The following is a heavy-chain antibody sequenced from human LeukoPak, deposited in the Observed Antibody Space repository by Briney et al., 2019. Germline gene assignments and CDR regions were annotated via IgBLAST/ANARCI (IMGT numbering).Heavy chain of an antibody. CDR2: IKWNGGST. CDR1: GFTFDDYG. V-gene: IGHV3-20*04. D-gene: IGHD2-2*01. CDR3: APNWGYCSSTSCYPFDY. Sequence: GGSLRLSCAASGFTFDDYGMSWVRQAPGKGLEWVSSIKWNGGSTGYADSVKGRFTIPRDNAKNSLYLQMNSLRAEDTAVYYCAPNWGYCSSTSCYPFDYWGQGTLVTVSS. J-gene: IGHJ4*02.